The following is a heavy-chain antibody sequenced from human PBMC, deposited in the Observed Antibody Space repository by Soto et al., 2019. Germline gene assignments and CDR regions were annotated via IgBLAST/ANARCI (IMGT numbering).Heavy chain of an antibody. CDR3: GRVLVRGRGGWFDP. V-gene: IGHV3-30-3*01. CDR2: ISYDGSNK. J-gene: IGHJ5*02. CDR1: GFTFSSYA. Sequence: QVQLVESGGGVVQPGRSLRLSCTASGFTFSSYAMHRVRQAPSKGLEWVAVISYDGSNKYYADSVKGRFTISRDNSKNTRYLQMKSLRAEETAVYYCGRVLVRGRGGWFDPWGQGTLVTVSS. D-gene: IGHD1-26*01.